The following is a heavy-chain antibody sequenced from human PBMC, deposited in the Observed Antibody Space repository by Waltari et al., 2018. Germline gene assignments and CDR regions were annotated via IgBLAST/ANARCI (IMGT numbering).Heavy chain of an antibody. D-gene: IGHD3-10*01. CDR1: GFTFGDYA. CDR3: TRDSSAVRGVSGFDY. V-gene: IGHV3-49*04. CDR2: IRSKAYGGTT. J-gene: IGHJ4*02. Sequence: EVQLVESGGGLVQPGRSLRLSCPASGFTFGDYAMSWVRLAPGTGLEWVGVIRSKAYGGTTKYAAAVQGRFPISRVESKSIAYLQRNSLKTEDTAVYYCTRDSSAVRGVSGFDYWGQGALVTVSS.